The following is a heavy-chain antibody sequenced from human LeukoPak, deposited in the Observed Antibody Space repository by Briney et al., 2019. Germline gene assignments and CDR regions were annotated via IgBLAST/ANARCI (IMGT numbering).Heavy chain of an antibody. CDR2: INPNSGGT. D-gene: IGHD2-15*01. CDR1: GYTFTGYY. CDR3: ASGYCSGGSCYRSTIQH. V-gene: IGHV1-2*02. Sequence: GASVKVSCKASGYTFTGYYIHWVRQAPGQGLEWMGWINPNSGGTNYAQKFQGRVTMTRDTSISTAYMELSRLRSDDTAVYYCASGYCSGGSCYRSTIQHWGQGTMVTVSS. J-gene: IGHJ1*01.